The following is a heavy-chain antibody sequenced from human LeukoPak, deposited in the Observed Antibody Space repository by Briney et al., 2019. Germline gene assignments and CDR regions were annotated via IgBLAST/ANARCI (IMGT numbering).Heavy chain of an antibody. CDR3: ARQRAGYGSGSSFDY. CDR2: IYYSGST. Sequence: SETLSLTCTVSGGSISSCYWSWIRQPPGKGLEWIGYIYYSGSTNYNPSLKSRVTISVDTSKNQFSLKLSSVTAADTAVYYCARQRAGYGSGSSFDYWGQGTLVTVSS. CDR1: GGSISSCY. D-gene: IGHD3-10*01. J-gene: IGHJ4*02. V-gene: IGHV4-59*08.